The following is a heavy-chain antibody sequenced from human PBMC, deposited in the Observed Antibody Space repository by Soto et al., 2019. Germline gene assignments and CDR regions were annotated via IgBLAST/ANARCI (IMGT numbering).Heavy chain of an antibody. CDR1: GFTFSSYS. D-gene: IGHD3-22*01. Sequence: GGSLRLSCAASGFTFSSYSMNWVRQSPGKGLEWVSSISSSSSYIYYADSVKGRFTISRDNAKNSLYLQMNSLRAEDTAVYYCAITPFPVYYYDSSGYRGDAFDIWGQGTMVTVSS. V-gene: IGHV3-21*01. CDR3: AITPFPVYYYDSSGYRGDAFDI. J-gene: IGHJ3*02. CDR2: ISSSSSYI.